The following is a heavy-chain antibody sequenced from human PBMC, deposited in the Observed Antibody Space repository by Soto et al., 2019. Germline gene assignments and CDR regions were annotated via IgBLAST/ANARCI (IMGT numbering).Heavy chain of an antibody. CDR1: VYTFTSYA. J-gene: IGHJ4*02. CDR2: INAGNGNT. V-gene: IGHV1-3*01. CDR3: TRSAISPSGGLSGPFDY. D-gene: IGHD3-16*01. Sequence: ASVKVSCKASVYTFTSYAMFCVRQAPGQRLEWMGWINAGNGNTKYSQKFQGRVTITRETSASTVYMELSSLRSEDTAVYYCTRSAISPSGGLSGPFDYWGQGNLVTVSS.